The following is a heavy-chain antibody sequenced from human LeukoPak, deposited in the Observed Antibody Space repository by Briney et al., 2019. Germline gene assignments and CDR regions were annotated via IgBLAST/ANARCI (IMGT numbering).Heavy chain of an antibody. CDR1: GFTLSDYY. CDR2: ISGNSPYR. J-gene: IGHJ3*02. Sequence: AGGSLRLSCAASGFTLSDYYMTWIRQSPGKGLEWISYISGNSPYRTYADSVEGRFTVSRDNAQNSLHLQMNSLTAEDTAVYYCARGPLASLHAFDIWGRGTNVTVSS. V-gene: IGHV3-11*06. D-gene: IGHD1-1*01. CDR3: ARGPLASLHAFDI.